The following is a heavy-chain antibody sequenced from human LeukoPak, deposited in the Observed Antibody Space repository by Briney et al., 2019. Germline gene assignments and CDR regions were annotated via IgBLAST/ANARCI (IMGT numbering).Heavy chain of an antibody. CDR1: GFTFSSYW. D-gene: IGHD2-15*01. V-gene: IGHV3-74*01. CDR2: INSDGTSP. CDR3: SGGYSGGFDY. J-gene: IGHJ4*02. Sequence: GGSLRLSCAASGFTFSSYWMHWVRQAPGKGLVWVSGINSDGTSPIYADSVKGRFTISRDNAKKTLYLQMNSLRAEDTAVYYCSGGYSGGFDYWGQGTLVTVSS.